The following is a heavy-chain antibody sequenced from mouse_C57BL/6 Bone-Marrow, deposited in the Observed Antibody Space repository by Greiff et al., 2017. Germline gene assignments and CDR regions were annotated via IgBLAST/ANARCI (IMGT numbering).Heavy chain of an antibody. CDR3: ARELLPLYYFDD. D-gene: IGHD2-3*01. V-gene: IGHV3-6*01. CDR2: ISYDGSN. CDR1: GYSITSGYY. Sequence: EVQLQESGPGLVKPSQSLSLTCSVTGYSITSGYYWNWIRQFPGNKLEWMGYISYDGSNNYNPSLKNRISITRDTSKNQFFLKLNSVTTEDTATYYCARELLPLYYFDDGGQGTTLPVSS. J-gene: IGHJ2*01.